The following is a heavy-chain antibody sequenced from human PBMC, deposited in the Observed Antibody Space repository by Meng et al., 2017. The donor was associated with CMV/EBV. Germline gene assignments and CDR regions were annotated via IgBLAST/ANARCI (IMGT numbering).Heavy chain of an antibody. D-gene: IGHD2-15*01. V-gene: IGHV3-21*01. J-gene: IGHJ6*02. CDR3: AREPENPYSGYYYYYGMDV. CDR1: GFTFSSYS. CDR2: ISSSSSYI. Sequence: GGSLRLSCAASGFTFSSYSMNWVRQAPGKGLGWVSSISSSSSYIYYADSVKGRFTISRDNAKNSLYLQMNSLRAEDTAVYYCAREPENPYSGYYYYYGMDVWCQGTTVTVSS.